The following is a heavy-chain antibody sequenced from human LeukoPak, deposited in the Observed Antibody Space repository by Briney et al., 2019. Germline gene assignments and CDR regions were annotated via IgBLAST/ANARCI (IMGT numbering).Heavy chain of an antibody. Sequence: PGRSLRLSCAASGLTFSTFGMHWVRQAPGKGLKWVAVISYDGRNTYYADSVKGRFTISRDNSKNTLYLQMNSLRAEDTAVYYCARDPFKWELKYYFDYWGQGTLVTVSS. CDR2: ISYDGRNT. J-gene: IGHJ4*02. CDR3: ARDPFKWELKYYFDY. V-gene: IGHV3-30*03. D-gene: IGHD1-26*01. CDR1: GLTFSTFG.